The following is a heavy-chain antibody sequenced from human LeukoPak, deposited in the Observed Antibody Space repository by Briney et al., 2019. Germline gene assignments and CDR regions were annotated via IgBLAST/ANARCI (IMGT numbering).Heavy chain of an antibody. CDR2: ISGSGGST. D-gene: IGHD5-18*01. CDR3: AKVPEVSGYSYGLSYFDY. Sequence: GGSLRLSCAASGFTFSSYAMSWVRHAPGKGLEWVSAISGSGGSTYYADSVKGRFTISRDNSKNTLYLQMNSLRAEDTAVYYCAKVPEVSGYSYGLSYFDYWGQGTLVTVSS. CDR1: GFTFSSYA. J-gene: IGHJ4*02. V-gene: IGHV3-23*01.